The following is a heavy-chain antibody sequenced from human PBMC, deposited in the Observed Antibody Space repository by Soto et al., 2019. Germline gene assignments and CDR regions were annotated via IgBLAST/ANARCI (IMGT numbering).Heavy chain of an antibody. V-gene: IGHV1-3*01. Sequence: ASVKVSCKASGYTFTNYAMHWVRQAPGQRLEWMGWINAGNGNTKYSQKFQGRVTFTRDTIATTVFMELTSLTSEDTAVYYCARDQSGIGYYVDWFDPWGQGTLVTVS. CDR2: INAGNGNT. J-gene: IGHJ5*02. CDR3: ARDQSGIGYYVDWFDP. D-gene: IGHD3-10*02. CDR1: GYTFTNYA.